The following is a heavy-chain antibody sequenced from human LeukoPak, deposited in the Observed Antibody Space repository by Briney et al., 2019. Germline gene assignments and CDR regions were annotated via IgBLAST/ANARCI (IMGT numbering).Heavy chain of an antibody. Sequence: PGGSLRLSCAASGFTFSSYNMNWVRQAPGKGLEWASSITSSSTYIYYADSVRGRFTISRDNAKNSLYLQMNSLRAEDTAVYFCARAFVPTVGAYDYWGQGTLVTVSS. CDR3: ARAFVPTVGAYDY. J-gene: IGHJ4*02. CDR2: ITSSSTYI. D-gene: IGHD1-26*01. V-gene: IGHV3-21*01. CDR1: GFTFSSYN.